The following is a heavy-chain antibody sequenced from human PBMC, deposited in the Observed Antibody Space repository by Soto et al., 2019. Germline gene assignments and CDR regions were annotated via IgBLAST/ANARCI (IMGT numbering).Heavy chain of an antibody. CDR3: AREGHITIFGVVEHYGMDV. CDR2: IYTSGST. CDR1: GGSISSYY. D-gene: IGHD3-3*01. V-gene: IGHV4-4*07. J-gene: IGHJ6*02. Sequence: SETLSLTCTVSGGSISSYYWSWIRQPAGKGLEWIGRIYTSGSTNYNPSLKSRVTMSVDTSKNQFSLKLSSVTAADTAVYYCAREGHITIFGVVEHYGMDVWGQGTTVTVSS.